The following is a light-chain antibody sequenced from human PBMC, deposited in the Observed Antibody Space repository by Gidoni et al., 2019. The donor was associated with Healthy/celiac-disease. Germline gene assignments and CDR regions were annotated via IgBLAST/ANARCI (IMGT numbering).Light chain of an antibody. CDR3: SSYTSSSNYV. J-gene: IGLJ1*01. CDR1: SSDVGGYNY. CDR2: DVS. V-gene: IGLV2-14*01. Sequence: QSALTQPASVSGSPGQSNTISCTGTSSDVGGYNYVSWYQQHPGKAPKLMIYDVSNRPSGVSNRFSGSKSGNTASLTISGLQAEDEADYYCSSYTSSSNYVFGTGTKVTVL.